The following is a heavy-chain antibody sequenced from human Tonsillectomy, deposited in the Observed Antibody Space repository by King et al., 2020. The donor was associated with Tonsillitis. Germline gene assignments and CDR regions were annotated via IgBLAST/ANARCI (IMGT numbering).Heavy chain of an antibody. CDR2: IDPSSGYI. V-gene: IGHV3-21*01. D-gene: IGHD1-26*01. J-gene: IGHJ3*02. CDR3: ARGHSGSYQRTDAFDI. Sequence: EVQLVESGGGLVKPGESLRLSCAASGFTFSSYSMNWVRQAPGMGLEWVSSIDPSSGYIYSADSVKGRFTPSRANAKNSLYLQMSSLRAEDSAVYYCARGHSGSYQRTDAFDIWGQGTMVTVSS. CDR1: GFTFSSYS.